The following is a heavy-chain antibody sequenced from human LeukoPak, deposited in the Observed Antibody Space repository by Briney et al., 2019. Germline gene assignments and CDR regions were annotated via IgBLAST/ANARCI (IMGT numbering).Heavy chain of an antibody. J-gene: IGHJ4*02. CDR2: INHSGST. CDR3: ARGGISGYVY. CDR1: GGSFSGYY. V-gene: IGHV4-34*01. Sequence: SETLSLTCAVYGGSFSGYYWSSIRQPLGKGLEWIGEINHSGSTNYNPSLKSRVTISVDTSKNQFSLKLSSVTAADTAVYYCARGGISGYVYWGQGTLVTVSS. D-gene: IGHD5-12*01.